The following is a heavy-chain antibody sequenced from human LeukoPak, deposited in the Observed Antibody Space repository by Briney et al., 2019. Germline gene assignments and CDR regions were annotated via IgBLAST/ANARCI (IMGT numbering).Heavy chain of an antibody. D-gene: IGHD3-10*01. CDR3: TKEGLPSGSSWSAWFDP. V-gene: IGHV3-9*01. Sequence: GGSLRLSCAASGFTVDDYAMHWVRQAPGKGLEWVSGISWNSGSIAYADSVKGRFTISRDNSKNTLYLQMNSLRAEDTAVYYCTKEGLPSGSSWSAWFDPWGQGTLVTVSS. CDR1: GFTVDDYA. CDR2: ISWNSGSI. J-gene: IGHJ5*02.